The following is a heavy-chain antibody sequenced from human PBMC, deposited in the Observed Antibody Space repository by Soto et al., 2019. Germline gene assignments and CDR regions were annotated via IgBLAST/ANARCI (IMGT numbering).Heavy chain of an antibody. V-gene: IGHV3-30-3*01. J-gene: IGHJ6*02. D-gene: IGHD2-2*01. CDR1: GFTFSSYA. CDR2: MSYDGNNK. CDR3: ARSKEYCSSTSCFPYYYYYGMDV. Sequence: GGSLRLSCAASGFTFSSYALNWVRQAPGKGLEWVAVMSYDGNNKYHADSVKGRFTISRDNSKNTLYLQMNSLRAEDTAVYYCARSKEYCSSTSCFPYYYYYGMDVWGQGTTVTVSS.